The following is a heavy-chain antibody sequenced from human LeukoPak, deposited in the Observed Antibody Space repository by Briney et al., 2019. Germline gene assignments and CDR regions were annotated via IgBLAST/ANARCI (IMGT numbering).Heavy chain of an antibody. V-gene: IGHV3-30*02. D-gene: IGHD3-22*01. CDR3: AKAANYYDSSGYEN. Sequence: PGGSLRLSCAASGFTFSSYGMHWVRQAPGKGLEWVAFIRYDGSNKYYADSVKGRFTISRDNSKNTLYLQMNSLRAEDTAVYYCAKAANYYDSSGYENWGQGTLVTVSS. J-gene: IGHJ4*02. CDR1: GFTFSSYG. CDR2: IRYDGSNK.